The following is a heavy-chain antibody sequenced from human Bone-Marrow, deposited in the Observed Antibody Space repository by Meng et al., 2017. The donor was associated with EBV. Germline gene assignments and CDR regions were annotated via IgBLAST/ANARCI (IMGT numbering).Heavy chain of an antibody. CDR2: IYHSGST. CDR1: GDSISCLNW. CDR3: ARAHDSSGYYPLT. D-gene: IGHD3-22*01. Sequence: QVQLQDSGPGLVKPSEPLSLTCTVSGDSISCLNWWSWVRQSPGKGLEWIGEIYHSGSTNYNPSLKSRVTISVDEPKNQFSLKLTSVTAADTAVYYCARAHDSSGYYPLTWGQGTLVTVSS. J-gene: IGHJ5*02. V-gene: IGHV4-4*02.